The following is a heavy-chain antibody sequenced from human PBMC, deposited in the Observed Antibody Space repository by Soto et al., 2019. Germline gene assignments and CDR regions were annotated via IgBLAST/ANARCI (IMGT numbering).Heavy chain of an antibody. CDR1: GGTFSSYA. Sequence: QVQLVQSGAEVKKPGSSVKVSCKASGGTFSSYAISWVRQAPGQGLEWMGGFIPIFGTANYAQKFQGRVTITADESTSTAYMELSSLRSEDTAVYYCTRVFYDSSGFSPFDYWGQGTLVPGSS. D-gene: IGHD3-22*01. CDR2: FIPIFGTA. CDR3: TRVFYDSSGFSPFDY. V-gene: IGHV1-69*01. J-gene: IGHJ4*02.